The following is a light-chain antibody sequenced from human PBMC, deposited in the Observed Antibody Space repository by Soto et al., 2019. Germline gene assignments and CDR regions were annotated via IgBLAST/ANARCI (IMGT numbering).Light chain of an antibody. J-gene: IGKJ1*01. V-gene: IGKV1-5*03. CDR2: KAS. CDR3: QKYSNYPWT. Sequence: DIQMTQSPSTLSASVGDRVTITCRASQTISTLLAWYQQRPGKAPNLLIYKASSLESGVPSRFSGSGSGTEFTLPISSLQPDDFATYFCQKYSNYPWTFGQGTKVEVK. CDR1: QTISTL.